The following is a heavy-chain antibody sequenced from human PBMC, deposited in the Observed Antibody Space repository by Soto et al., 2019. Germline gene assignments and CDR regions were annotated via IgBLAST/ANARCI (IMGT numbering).Heavy chain of an antibody. CDR1: GYNFAGYW. CDR3: ARGGVSTRTFDY. D-gene: IGHD3-3*01. CDR2: IYPSDSDT. J-gene: IGHJ4*02. Sequence: EESLTSYCKVSGYNFAGYWIAWVLQMPGKGLELMGIIYPSDSDTRYRPSFQGQVTISADKSISSAYLQWSSLRASDTAMYYCARGGVSTRTFDYWGQGTTVTVSS. V-gene: IGHV5-51*01.